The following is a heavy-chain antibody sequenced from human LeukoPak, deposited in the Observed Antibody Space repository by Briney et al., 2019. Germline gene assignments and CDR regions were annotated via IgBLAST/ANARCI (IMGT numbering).Heavy chain of an antibody. V-gene: IGHV3-23*01. D-gene: IGHD6-19*01. CDR2: ITRSGGSA. CDR1: GFTFSNAW. J-gene: IGHJ4*02. CDR3: ASEYNIGGFDY. Sequence: GGSLRLSCAASGFTFSNAWMHWVRQAPGKGLEWVSAITRSGGSAYYADSVKGRFTISRDNSRNTLYLQMNSLRAEDTAVYFCASEYNIGGFDYWGQGTLVTVSS.